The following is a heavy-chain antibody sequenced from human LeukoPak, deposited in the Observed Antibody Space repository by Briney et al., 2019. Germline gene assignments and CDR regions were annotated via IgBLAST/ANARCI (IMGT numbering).Heavy chain of an antibody. Sequence: SETLSLTCAAYGVSFSGYYWSWIRQPPGKGLEWIGEINHSGSTNYNPSLKSRVTISVDTSNNQFSLKLSSVTAADTAVYYCARPGAGAAAGTFDPWGQGTLVTVSS. D-gene: IGHD6-13*01. CDR3: ARPGAGAAAGTFDP. CDR2: INHSGST. V-gene: IGHV4-34*01. J-gene: IGHJ5*02. CDR1: GVSFSGYY.